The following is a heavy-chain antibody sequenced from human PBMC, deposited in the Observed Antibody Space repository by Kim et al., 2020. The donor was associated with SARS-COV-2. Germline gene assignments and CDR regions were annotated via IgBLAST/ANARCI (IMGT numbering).Heavy chain of an antibody. V-gene: IGHV3-33*03. CDR3: VKDQDEGTSYVFEY. J-gene: IGHJ4*02. D-gene: IGHD2-15*01. Sequence: GGSLRLSCEASGFAFNHFGIHWVRQTPAKGLEWVAVIWSDGSHNYYADAVKGQFTISRDNAKNTLYLQMNSLRADDTATYYCVKDQDEGTSYVFEYWGQGTLVTVSS. CDR1: GFAFNHFG. CDR2: IWSDGSHN.